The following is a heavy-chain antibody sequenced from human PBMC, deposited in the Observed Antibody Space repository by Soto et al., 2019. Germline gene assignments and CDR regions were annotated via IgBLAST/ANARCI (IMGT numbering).Heavy chain of an antibody. Sequence: PGGSLRLSCAASGFTFSSYAVSWVRQAPGKGPEWISSISGSGSTIYYADSVKGRFTISRDNSKNTLYLQMSSLRAEDTAVYYCAKVLYYYDSSGYYYFDYWGQGTLVTVYS. V-gene: IGHV3-23*01. J-gene: IGHJ4*02. CDR2: ISGSGSTI. CDR3: AKVLYYYDSSGYYYFDY. CDR1: GFTFSSYA. D-gene: IGHD3-22*01.